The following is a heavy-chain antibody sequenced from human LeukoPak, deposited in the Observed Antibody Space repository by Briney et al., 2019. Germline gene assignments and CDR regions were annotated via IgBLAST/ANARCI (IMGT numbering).Heavy chain of an antibody. CDR1: GFTFSSYS. CDR3: AKNPLPYSSGWYSGYYFDY. D-gene: IGHD6-19*01. J-gene: IGHJ4*02. CDR2: ISSSSTYI. V-gene: IGHV3-21*04. Sequence: GGSLRLSCAASGFTFSSYSMNWVRQAPGKGLEWVSSISSSSTYIYYADSVKGRFTISRDNAKNSLYLQMNSLRAEDTAVYYCAKNPLPYSSGWYSGYYFDYWGQGILVTVSS.